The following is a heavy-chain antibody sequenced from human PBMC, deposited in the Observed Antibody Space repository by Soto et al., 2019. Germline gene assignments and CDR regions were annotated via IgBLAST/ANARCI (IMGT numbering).Heavy chain of an antibody. Sequence: ASVKVSCKTSGYTFTSHGISWVRQATGQGLEWMGWMNPNSGNTGYAQKFQGRVTMTRNTSISTAYMQLSSLRSEDTPVYYCALECSAADTEWFDPSAQRTPVTVSS. CDR2: MNPNSGNT. V-gene: IGHV1-8*01. J-gene: IGHJ5*02. D-gene: IGHD6-13*01. CDR3: ALECSAADTEWFDP. CDR1: GYTFTSHG.